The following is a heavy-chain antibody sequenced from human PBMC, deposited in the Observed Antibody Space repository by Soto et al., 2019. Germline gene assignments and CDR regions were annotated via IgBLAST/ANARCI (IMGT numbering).Heavy chain of an antibody. CDR3: ARLAVATAVPDD. CDR2: IYYSGST. CDR1: GGSIKSSSYY. Sequence: SETLSLTCTVSGGSIKSSSYYWGWIRQPPGKGLEWIGSIYYSGSTYYNPSLKSRVTMSVDMSKSQFSLKLSSVAAADTAVYYCARLAVATAVPDDWGQGTLVTVSS. J-gene: IGHJ4*02. V-gene: IGHV4-39*01. D-gene: IGHD2-21*02.